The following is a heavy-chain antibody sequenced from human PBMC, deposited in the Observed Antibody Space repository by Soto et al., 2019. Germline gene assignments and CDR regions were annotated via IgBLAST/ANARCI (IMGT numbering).Heavy chain of an antibody. CDR2: IYYSGST. D-gene: IGHD3-10*02. V-gene: IGHV4-31*03. CDR3: ARVDAVFGESPYYFDY. CDR1: SGSISSGGYY. Sequence: PSETLSLTGTVSSGSISSGGYYWSWIRQHPGKGLEWIGYIYYSGSTYYNPSLKSRVTISVDTSKNQFSLKLSSVTAADTAVYYCARVDAVFGESPYYFDYWGQGTLVTVSS. J-gene: IGHJ4*02.